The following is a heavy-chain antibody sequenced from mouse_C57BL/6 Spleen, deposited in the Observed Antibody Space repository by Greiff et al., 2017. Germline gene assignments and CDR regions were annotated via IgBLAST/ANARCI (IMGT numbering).Heavy chain of an antibody. V-gene: IGHV7-3*01. CDR2: IRNKANGYTT. Sequence: DVQLQESGGGLVQPGGSLSLSCAASGFTFTDYYMSWVRQPPGKALEWLGFIRNKANGYTTEYSASVKGRFTISRDNSQSILYLQMNALRAEDSATYYCARSNRYFDVWGTGTTVTVSS. J-gene: IGHJ1*03. CDR3: ARSNRYFDV. CDR1: GFTFTDYY.